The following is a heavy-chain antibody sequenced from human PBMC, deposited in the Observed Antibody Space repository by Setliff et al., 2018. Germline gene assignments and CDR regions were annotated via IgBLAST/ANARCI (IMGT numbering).Heavy chain of an antibody. D-gene: IGHD6-13*01. Sequence: EASVKVSCKASGYSLTRYYMHWVRQAPGQGLEWMGIINPGGGSASYAEKFQGRVTTTRDTSTSTFYMEVNILRSDDTAVYYCARGGMAAANRKGVFEYWGQGTLVTVSP. CDR1: GYSLTRYY. CDR2: INPGGGSA. J-gene: IGHJ4*02. V-gene: IGHV1-46*01. CDR3: ARGGMAAANRKGVFEY.